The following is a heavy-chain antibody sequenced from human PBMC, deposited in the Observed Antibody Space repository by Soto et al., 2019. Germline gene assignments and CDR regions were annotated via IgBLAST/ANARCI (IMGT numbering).Heavy chain of an antibody. CDR1: GGSSSSGDYF. J-gene: IGHJ3*02. CDR3: ARGAIDSRAFDI. CDR2: IYYSGST. Sequence: KPSETLSLTCTVSGGSSSSGDYFWSWMRQHPGKGLEWIGYIYYSGSTYYNPSLKSRVTMSVDTSKSQFSLNLSSVTAADTAVYYCARGAIDSRAFDIWGQGTMVTVSS. V-gene: IGHV4-31*03.